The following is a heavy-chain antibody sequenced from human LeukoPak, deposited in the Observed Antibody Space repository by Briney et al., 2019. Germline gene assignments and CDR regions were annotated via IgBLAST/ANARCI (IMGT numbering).Heavy chain of an antibody. CDR1: GFTFTSSA. V-gene: IGHV1-58*01. J-gene: IGHJ6*02. Sequence: GTSVKVSCKASGFTFTSSAVQWVRQARGQRLEWIGWIVVGSGNTNYAQKFQERVTITRDMSTSTAYMELSSLRSEDTAVYYCAKDRHSSGWRRLYYYYYGMDVWGQGTTVTVSS. CDR3: AKDRHSSGWRRLYYYYYGMDV. D-gene: IGHD6-19*01. CDR2: IVVGSGNT.